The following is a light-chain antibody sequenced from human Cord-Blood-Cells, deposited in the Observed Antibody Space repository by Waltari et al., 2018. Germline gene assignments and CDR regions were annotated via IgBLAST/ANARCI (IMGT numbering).Light chain of an antibody. J-gene: IGLJ3*02. CDR1: SSYVGSSNL. CDR2: EGS. V-gene: IGLV2-23*01. CDR3: CSYAGSSTWV. Sequence: QSPLTQPASASGSPGHSITIPCTGTSSYVGSSNLVSWYQQHPGKAPKLMIYEGSKRPSGVSNRFSGSKSGNTASLTISGLQAEDEADYYCCSYAGSSTWVFGGGTKLTVL.